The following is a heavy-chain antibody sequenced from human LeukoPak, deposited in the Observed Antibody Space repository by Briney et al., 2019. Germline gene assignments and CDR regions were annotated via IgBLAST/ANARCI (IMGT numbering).Heavy chain of an antibody. CDR2: IYHSGST. CDR3: ARDPSSGYSYGYLDY. J-gene: IGHJ4*02. Sequence: PSETLSLTCAVSGGSISSSNWWSWVRQPPGKGLEWIGEIYHSGSTNYNPSLKSRVTISVDTSKNQFSLKLSSVTAADTAVYYCARDPSSGYSYGYLDYWGQGTLVTVSS. D-gene: IGHD5-18*01. V-gene: IGHV4-4*02. CDR1: GGSISSSNW.